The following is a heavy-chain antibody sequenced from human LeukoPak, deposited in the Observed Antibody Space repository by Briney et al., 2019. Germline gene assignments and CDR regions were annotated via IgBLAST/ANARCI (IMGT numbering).Heavy chain of an antibody. CDR1: GGSISSTNW. V-gene: IGHV4-4*02. J-gene: IGHJ4*02. Sequence: SGTLSLTCGVSGGSISSTNWWTWVRQPPGEGLEWIGEVHLSGRTNYNPSLESRVTMSVNMSENHISLKLTSVTAADTAVYYCAREGGPYRPLDYSGQGTLVTVSS. CDR3: AREGGPYRPLDY. CDR2: VHLSGRT.